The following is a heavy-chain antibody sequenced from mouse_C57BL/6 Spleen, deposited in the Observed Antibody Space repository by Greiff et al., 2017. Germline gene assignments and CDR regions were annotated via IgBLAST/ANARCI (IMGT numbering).Heavy chain of an antibody. CDR3: AREGDDYAYFDY. CDR2: IYPGDGDT. CDR1: GYAFSSSW. D-gene: IGHD2-4*01. Sequence: VQLKESGPELVKPGASVKISCKASGYAFSSSWMNWVKQRPGKGLEWIGRIYPGDGDTNYNGKFKGKATLTADKSSSTAYMQLSSLTSEDSAVYFCAREGDDYAYFDYWGQGTTLTVSS. V-gene: IGHV1-82*01. J-gene: IGHJ2*01.